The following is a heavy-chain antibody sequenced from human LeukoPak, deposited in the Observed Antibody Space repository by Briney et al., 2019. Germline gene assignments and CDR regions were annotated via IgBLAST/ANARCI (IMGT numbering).Heavy chain of an antibody. CDR2: IYYSGST. CDR1: GGSISSYH. V-gene: IGHV4-59*01. Sequence: SETLSLTCTVSGGSISSYHWSWIRQPPGKGLEWIGYIYYSGSTNYNPSLKSRVTISVDTSKNQFSLKLSSVTAADTAVYYCARDRGYGFPYYFDYWGQGTLVTVSS. CDR3: ARDRGYGFPYYFDY. D-gene: IGHD5-18*01. J-gene: IGHJ4*02.